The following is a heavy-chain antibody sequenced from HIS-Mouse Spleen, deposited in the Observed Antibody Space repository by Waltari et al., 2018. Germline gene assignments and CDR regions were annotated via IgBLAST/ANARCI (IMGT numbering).Heavy chain of an antibody. CDR1: GYTFTAYD. D-gene: IGHD3-10*01. CDR3: ARDLTSGDYFDY. J-gene: IGHJ4*02. Sequence: QVQLVQSGAEVKKPGASVKFSCKASGYTFTAYDIPWVRQAPGQGLEWMGWINPNSGGTNYAQKFQGRVTMTRDTSISTAYMELSRLRSDDTAVYYCARDLTSGDYFDYWGQGTLVTVSS. V-gene: IGHV1-2*02. CDR2: INPNSGGT.